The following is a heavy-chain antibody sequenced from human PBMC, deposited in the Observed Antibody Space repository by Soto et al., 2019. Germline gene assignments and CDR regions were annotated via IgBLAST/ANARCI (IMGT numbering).Heavy chain of an antibody. D-gene: IGHD2-21*01. V-gene: IGHV4-59*01. CDR1: GASISSYY. Sequence: SETLSLTCTVSGASISSYYWSWIRQPPGKGLEWIGYMYFNESPKYNPSLKSRVTMSVDTSRNQFSLKLSSVTAADTAVYYCASLWNFFDFWGQGALVTVSS. CDR3: ASLWNFFDF. J-gene: IGHJ4*02. CDR2: MYFNESP.